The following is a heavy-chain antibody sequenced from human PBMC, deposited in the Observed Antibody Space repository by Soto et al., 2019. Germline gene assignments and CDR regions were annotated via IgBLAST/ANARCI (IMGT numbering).Heavy chain of an antibody. V-gene: IGHV3-64D*06. D-gene: IGHD5-18*01. CDR3: IQVTLYDY. CDR2: ISSNGGST. Sequence: PGGSLRLSCSASGFSFTTYAMQWVRQAPGKGLEFVSAISSNGGSTYYADSVKGRFTISRDNFKNTLYLQMSSLRPEDTAVYYCIQVTLYDYWGHGTLVTVSS. J-gene: IGHJ4*01. CDR1: GFSFTTYA.